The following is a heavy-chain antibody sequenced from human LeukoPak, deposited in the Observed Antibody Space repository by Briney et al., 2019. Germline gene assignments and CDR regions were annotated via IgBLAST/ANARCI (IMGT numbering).Heavy chain of an antibody. D-gene: IGHD3-22*01. CDR3: ARENSGYFWYYFDY. CDR2: IIPIFGTA. V-gene: IGHV1-69*05. CDR1: GGTFSSYA. J-gene: IGHJ4*02. Sequence: GSSVKVSCKASGGTFSSYAISWVRQAPGQGLEWMGGIIPIFGTANYAQKFQGRVTITTDESTSTAYMELSSLGSEDTAVYYCARENSGYFWYYFDYWGQGTLVTVSS.